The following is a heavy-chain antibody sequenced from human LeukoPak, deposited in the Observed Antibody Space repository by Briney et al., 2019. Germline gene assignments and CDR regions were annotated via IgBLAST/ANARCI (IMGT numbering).Heavy chain of an antibody. V-gene: IGHV1-69*13. CDR3: ARGPCTGGVCYNAFDI. CDR2: IIPIFGTA. J-gene: IGHJ3*02. D-gene: IGHD2-8*02. CDR1: GGTFSSYA. Sequence: GASVNVSCKASGGTFSSYAISWVRPAPGQGLEWMGGIIPIFGTANYAQKFQGRVTITADESTSTAYMELSSLRSEDTAVYYCARGPCTGGVCYNAFDIWGQGTMVTVSS.